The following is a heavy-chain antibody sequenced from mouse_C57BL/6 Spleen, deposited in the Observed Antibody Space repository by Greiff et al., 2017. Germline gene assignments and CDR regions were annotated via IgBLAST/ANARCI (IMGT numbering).Heavy chain of an antibody. CDR1: GFSLTSYG. Sequence: QVQLQQSGPVLVQPSQSLSLTCTVSGFSLTSYGVHWVRQSPGKGLEWLGVIWSGGSTDYNAAYISRLSTSKDNYKSQVFFKMNRLQADDTAIYYCARNPLITTGWYFDVWGTGTTVTVSS. V-gene: IGHV2-2*01. CDR2: IWSGGST. CDR3: ARNPLITTGWYFDV. D-gene: IGHD1-1*01. J-gene: IGHJ1*03.